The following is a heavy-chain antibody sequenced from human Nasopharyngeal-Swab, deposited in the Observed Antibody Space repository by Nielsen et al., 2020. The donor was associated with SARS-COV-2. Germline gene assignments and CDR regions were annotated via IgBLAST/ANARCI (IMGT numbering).Heavy chain of an antibody. D-gene: IGHD3-9*01. V-gene: IGHV4-30-4*01. CDR1: GDSISSGKDY. Sequence: SCPVSGDSISSGKDYWNWIRQTPGRGLEWIGYIDYSGSTDHNPSLKSRVTISVDTSKNQFSLKVNSVTAADTAVYYCARLGRYYDTLSGYARHFDYWGQGSLVTVSS. CDR3: ARLGRYYDTLSGYARHFDY. J-gene: IGHJ4*02. CDR2: IDYSGST.